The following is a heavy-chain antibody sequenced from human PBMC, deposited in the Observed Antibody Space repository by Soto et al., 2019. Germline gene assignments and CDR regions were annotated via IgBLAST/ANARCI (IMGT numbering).Heavy chain of an antibody. Sequence: QLQLQESGPGLVKPSETLSLTCTVSGGSISSSSYYWGWIRQPPGKGLEGIGSFYYSGSTYHNPSLKSRVTISVDTSQNQFSLKLSSVTAAATAVYYCATLWGQDWGQGTLVTVSS. CDR2: FYYSGST. CDR1: GGSISSSSYY. J-gene: IGHJ4*02. D-gene: IGHD3-10*01. CDR3: ATLWGQD. V-gene: IGHV4-39*01.